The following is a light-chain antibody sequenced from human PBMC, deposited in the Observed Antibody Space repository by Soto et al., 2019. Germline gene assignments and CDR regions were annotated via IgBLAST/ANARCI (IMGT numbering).Light chain of an antibody. CDR3: QQYWVSPYT. V-gene: IGKV3-20*01. CDR1: QSVRSNY. J-gene: IGKJ2*01. CDR2: GAS. Sequence: EIVLTQSPGTLSLSPGERATLSCRASQSVRSNYLAWYQRKPGQAPRLLIYGASTRATGIPDRFSGTGSGTDFTLTISRLEPEDFAVYYCQQYWVSPYTFGQGTKLEIK.